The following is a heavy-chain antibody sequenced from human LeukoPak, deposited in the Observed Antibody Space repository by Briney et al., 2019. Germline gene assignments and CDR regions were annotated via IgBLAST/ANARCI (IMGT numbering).Heavy chain of an antibody. CDR1: GYTFTSYG. CDR3: ARTRYYYNSRSYGAPYYFDY. J-gene: IGHJ4*02. V-gene: IGHV1-18*01. D-gene: IGHD3-10*01. Sequence: VASVKVSCKASGYTFTSYGISWVRQAPGQGLEWMGWISAYNGNTNYAQKLQGRVTMTTDTSTSTAYMELRSLRSDDTAVYYCARTRYYYNSRSYGAPYYFDYWGQGTLVTVSS. CDR2: ISAYNGNT.